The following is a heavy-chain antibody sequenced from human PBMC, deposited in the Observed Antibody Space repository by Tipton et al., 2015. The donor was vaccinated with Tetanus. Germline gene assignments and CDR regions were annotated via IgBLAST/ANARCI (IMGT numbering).Heavy chain of an antibody. CDR3: ARHLTYTYHSRYLDY. V-gene: IGHV4-34*01. D-gene: IGHD5-18*01. Sequence: TLSLTCAVYGGSFSNYFWRWIRQPPGKGLEWIGEISPSGNTNYNPSLKSRVNISGDASKNQFSLNMTSVTAADPAIYHSARHLTYTYHSRYLDYWGLGTQVTVTP. CDR1: GGSFSNYF. J-gene: IGHJ4*02. CDR2: ISPSGNT.